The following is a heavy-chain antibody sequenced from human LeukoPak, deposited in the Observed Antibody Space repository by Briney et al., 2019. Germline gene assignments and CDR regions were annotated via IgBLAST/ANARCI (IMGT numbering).Heavy chain of an antibody. CDR3: ASGRTRAFGY. Sequence: NSSETLSLTCTVSGGSISSYYWSWIRQPPGKGLEWIGYIYYSGSTNYNPSLKSRVTISVDTSKNQFSLKLSSVTAADTAVYYCASGRTRAFGYWGQGTLVTVSS. CDR2: IYYSGST. V-gene: IGHV4-59*12. D-gene: IGHD1-26*01. CDR1: GGSISSYY. J-gene: IGHJ4*02.